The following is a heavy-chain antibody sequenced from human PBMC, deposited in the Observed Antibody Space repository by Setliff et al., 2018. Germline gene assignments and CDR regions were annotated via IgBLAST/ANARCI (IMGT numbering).Heavy chain of an antibody. J-gene: IGHJ6*02. CDR3: ARRLPYFGMDV. Sequence: GGSLRLSCAASGFRFSDLYMSWVRQVPGKGLEWLSKISGDGNTVYYADSVRGRFTIFRDSAKNSLHLQMTSLSAEDTAVYYCARRLPYFGMDVWGQGTTVTVSS. V-gene: IGHV3-11*04. CDR1: GFRFSDLY. D-gene: IGHD2-15*01. CDR2: ISGDGNTV.